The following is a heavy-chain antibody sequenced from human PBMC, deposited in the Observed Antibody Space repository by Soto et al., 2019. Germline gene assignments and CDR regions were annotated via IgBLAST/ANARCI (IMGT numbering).Heavy chain of an antibody. V-gene: IGHV2-5*02. CDR1: GFSLSTSGVA. Sequence: ITLKESGPSLVKPTQTLTLTCTVSGFSLSTSGVAVGWIRQPPGKALEWLALIFWDDDERYSPSLKNRLTITRDNSKNQVVLIMANMDPVDTATYYCVPSEAWGGPDYWGQGTLVTVSS. D-gene: IGHD3-10*01. CDR3: VPSEAWGGPDY. J-gene: IGHJ4*02. CDR2: IFWDDDE.